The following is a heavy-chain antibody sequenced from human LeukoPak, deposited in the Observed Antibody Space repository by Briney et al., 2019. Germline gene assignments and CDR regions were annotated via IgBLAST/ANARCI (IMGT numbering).Heavy chain of an antibody. J-gene: IGHJ4*02. CDR3: ASLTFGGVIFDY. Sequence: SVKVSCKASGGTFSSYAISWVRQAPGKGLEWMGRIIPIFGTANYAQKFQGRVTITTDESTSTAYMELSSLRSEDTAVYYCASLTFGGVIFDYWGQGTLVTVSS. V-gene: IGHV1-69*05. CDR1: GGTFSSYA. CDR2: IIPIFGTA. D-gene: IGHD3-16*01.